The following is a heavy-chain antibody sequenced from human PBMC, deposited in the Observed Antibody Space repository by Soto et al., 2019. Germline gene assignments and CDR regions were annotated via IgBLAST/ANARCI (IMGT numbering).Heavy chain of an antibody. D-gene: IGHD2-8*01. CDR2: MNPNSGNT. CDR1: GYTFTGYY. Sequence: ASVKVSCKASGYTFTGYYMHWVRQAPGQGLEWMGWMNPNSGNTGYAQKFQGRVTMTRNTSISTAYMELSSLRSEDTAVYYCARTPLLMVYGDYWGQGTLVTVSS. CDR3: ARTPLLMVYGDY. V-gene: IGHV1-8*02. J-gene: IGHJ4*02.